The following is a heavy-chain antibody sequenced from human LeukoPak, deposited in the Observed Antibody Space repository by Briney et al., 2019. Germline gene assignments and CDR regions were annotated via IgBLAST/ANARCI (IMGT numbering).Heavy chain of an antibody. CDR2: ISSSYI. V-gene: IGHV3-21*01. J-gene: IGHJ5*02. Sequence: GGSLRLSCAASGFTFSSYSMNWVRQAPGKGLEWVSSISSSYIYYADSVKGRFTISRDNAKNSLYLQMNSLRAEDTAVYYCARDPGRGFDPWGQGTLVTVSS. CDR3: ARDPGRGFDP. CDR1: GFTFSSYS. D-gene: IGHD3-10*01.